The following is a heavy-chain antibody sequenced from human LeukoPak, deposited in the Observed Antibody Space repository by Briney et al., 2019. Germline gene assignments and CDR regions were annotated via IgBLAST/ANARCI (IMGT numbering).Heavy chain of an antibody. J-gene: IGHJ6*02. CDR1: GFTFSSYA. CDR2: ISGSGGST. D-gene: IGHD2-2*01. V-gene: IGHV3-23*01. Sequence: PGGSLRLSCAASGFTFSSYAMSWVRQAPGKGLEWVSAISGSGGSTYYADSVKGRFTISRDNSKNTLYLQMNSLRAEDTAVYYCALILDIVVAFYYGMDVWGQGTTVTVSS. CDR3: ALILDIVVAFYYGMDV.